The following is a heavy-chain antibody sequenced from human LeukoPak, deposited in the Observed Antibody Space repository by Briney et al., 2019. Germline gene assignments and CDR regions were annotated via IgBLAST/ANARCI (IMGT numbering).Heavy chain of an antibody. D-gene: IGHD2-15*01. CDR1: GFTFRSYG. V-gene: IGHV3-30*18. CDR3: AKDRCMSHLFNYFDY. J-gene: IGHJ4*02. Sequence: GGSLRLSCAASGFTFRSYGMHWVRQAPGKGLEGVAVISYDGSNKYYADSAKGRFTISRDNSKNTLYLQMNTLRAEYTAVYYCAKDRCMSHLFNYFDYWGQGTQVRVSS. CDR2: ISYDGSNK.